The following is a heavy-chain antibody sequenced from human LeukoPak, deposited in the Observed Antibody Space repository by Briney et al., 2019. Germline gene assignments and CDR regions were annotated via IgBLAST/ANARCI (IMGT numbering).Heavy chain of an antibody. CDR1: GFTFSSYS. D-gene: IGHD2-21*02. Sequence: PGGSLRLSCAASGFTFSSYSMNWVRQAPGKGLEWVSYISSSSSTIYYADSVKGRFTISRDNAKNSLYLQMNSLRDEDTAVYYCASNSLVVVTAILGFDYWGQGTLVTVSP. CDR2: ISSSSSTI. V-gene: IGHV3-48*02. CDR3: ASNSLVVVTAILGFDY. J-gene: IGHJ4*02.